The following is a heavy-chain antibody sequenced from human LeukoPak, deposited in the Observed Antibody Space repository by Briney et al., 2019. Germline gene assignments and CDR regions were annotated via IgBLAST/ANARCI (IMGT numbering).Heavy chain of an antibody. CDR3: ARGIAGSSWYWTHVY. D-gene: IGHD6-13*01. CDR1: GGTFSSCA. V-gene: IGHV1-69*05. J-gene: IGHJ4*02. Sequence: GASVKVSCKASGGTFSSCAISWVRQAPGQGLEWMGGIIPIFGTPNYAQKFQGRVTITTDESTSTAYMELSSLRFEDTAVYYCARGIAGSSWYWTHVYWGQGTLVTVSS. CDR2: IIPIFGTP.